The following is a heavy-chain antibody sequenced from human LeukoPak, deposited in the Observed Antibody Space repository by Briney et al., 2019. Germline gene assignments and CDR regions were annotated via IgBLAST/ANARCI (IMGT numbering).Heavy chain of an antibody. D-gene: IGHD6-6*01. V-gene: IGHV3-21*01. J-gene: IGHJ4*02. CDR1: GFTFSAHW. Sequence: GGSLRLSCAASGFTFSAHWMSWVRQAPGKGLEWVSSISSSSSCIYYADSVKGRFTISRDNAKNSLYLQMNSLRAEDTAVYYCAREGSSSEIPDYWGQGTLVTVSS. CDR3: AREGSSSEIPDY. CDR2: ISSSSSCI.